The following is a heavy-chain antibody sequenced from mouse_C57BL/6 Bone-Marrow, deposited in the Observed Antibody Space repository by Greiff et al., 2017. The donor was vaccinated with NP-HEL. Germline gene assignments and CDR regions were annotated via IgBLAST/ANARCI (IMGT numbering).Heavy chain of an antibody. Sequence: VQLQQSGAELVKPGASVKMSCKASGYTFTSYWITWVKQRPGQGLEWIGDIYPGSGSTNYNEKFKSKATLTVDTSSSTAYMQLSSLTSEDSAVYYCARWGSSVLYYAMDYWGQGTSVTVSS. J-gene: IGHJ4*01. V-gene: IGHV1-55*01. CDR3: ARWGSSVLYYAMDY. CDR2: IYPGSGST. CDR1: GYTFTSYW. D-gene: IGHD3-2*02.